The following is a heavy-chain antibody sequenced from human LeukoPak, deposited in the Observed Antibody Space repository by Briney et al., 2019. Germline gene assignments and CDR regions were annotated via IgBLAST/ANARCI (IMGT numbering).Heavy chain of an antibody. V-gene: IGHV4-39*07. Sequence: SETLSLTFTVSGGSISSSSYYWGWIRQPPGKGLEWIGSIYYSGSTYYNPYLMSRVTISVDTSKNQFSLKLSSVTAADTAVYYCAGCIPSPFPLEYNWFDPWGQGTLVTVSS. CDR1: GGSISSSSYY. D-gene: IGHD2-2*02. CDR2: IYYSGST. CDR3: AGCIPSPFPLEYNWFDP. J-gene: IGHJ5*02.